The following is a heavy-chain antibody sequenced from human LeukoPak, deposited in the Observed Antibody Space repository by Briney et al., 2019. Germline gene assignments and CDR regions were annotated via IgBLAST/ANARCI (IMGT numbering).Heavy chain of an antibody. CDR3: ARSGSTWYYYMDV. D-gene: IGHD6-25*01. J-gene: IGHJ6*03. CDR1: GFTFRNHR. Sequence: GGSLRLSCAASGFTFRNHRMHWVRQTPGKGLVWVSRISSDGSSTTYADSVKGRFTISRDNSKNTLYLQMNSLRAEDTAVYYCARSGSTWYYYMDVWGKGTTVTVSS. CDR2: ISSDGSST. V-gene: IGHV3-74*03.